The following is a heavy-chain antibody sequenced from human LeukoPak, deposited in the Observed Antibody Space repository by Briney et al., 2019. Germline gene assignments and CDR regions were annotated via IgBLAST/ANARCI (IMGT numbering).Heavy chain of an antibody. CDR3: ARWIAAAGRPGGYFDY. Sequence: SETLSLTCTVSGGSVNSGSYSWTWIRQPPGKGLEWIGYIYYSGSTNYNPSLKSRVTISVDTSKNQFSLKLSSVTAADTAVYYCARWIAAAGRPGGYFDYWGQGTLVTVSS. V-gene: IGHV4-61*01. J-gene: IGHJ4*02. CDR2: IYYSGST. CDR1: GGSVNSGSYS. D-gene: IGHD6-13*01.